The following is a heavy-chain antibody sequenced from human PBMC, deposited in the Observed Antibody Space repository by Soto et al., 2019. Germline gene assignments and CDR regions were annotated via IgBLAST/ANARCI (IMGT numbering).Heavy chain of an antibody. Sequence: SETLSLTCTVSGGSISSGGYYWSWIRQHPGKGLEWIGYIYYSGSTYYNPSLKSRVTISVDTSKNQFSLKLSSVTAADTAVYYCARGWGLVFDYWGQGTLVTVSS. V-gene: IGHV4-31*03. J-gene: IGHJ4*02. CDR2: IYYSGST. CDR1: GGSISSGGYY. D-gene: IGHD2-21*02. CDR3: ARGWGLVFDY.